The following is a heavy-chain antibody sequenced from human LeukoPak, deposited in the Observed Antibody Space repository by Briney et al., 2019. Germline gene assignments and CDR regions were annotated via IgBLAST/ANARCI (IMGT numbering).Heavy chain of an antibody. CDR1: GGTFSSYA. CDR2: IIPIFGTA. CDR3: ARGGPGYTSSREIDY. J-gene: IGHJ4*02. Sequence: ASVKVPCKASGGTFSSYAISWVRQAPGQGLEWMGGIIPIFGTANYAQKFQGRVTITTDESTSTAYMGLSSLRSEDTAVYYCARGGPGYTSSREIDYWGQGTLVTVSS. D-gene: IGHD6-13*01. V-gene: IGHV1-69*05.